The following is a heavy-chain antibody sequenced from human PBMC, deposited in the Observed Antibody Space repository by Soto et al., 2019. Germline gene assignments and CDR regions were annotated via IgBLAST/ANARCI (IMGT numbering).Heavy chain of an antibody. V-gene: IGHV1-2*02. Sequence: ASVKVSCKTSRYIFTGYYMHWVRQAPGQGLEWMGWINPNSGDTNYAQRFKGRVSMTSDTSINAAYLELSRLRPGDTAVFFCARSHSAYHYHAMDAWGQGTTVTVSS. CDR2: INPNSGDT. J-gene: IGHJ6*02. CDR3: ARSHSAYHYHAMDA. CDR1: RYIFTGYY.